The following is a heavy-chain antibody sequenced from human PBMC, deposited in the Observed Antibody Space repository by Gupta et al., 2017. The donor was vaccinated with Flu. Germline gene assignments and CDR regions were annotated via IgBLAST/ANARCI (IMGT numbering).Heavy chain of an antibody. J-gene: IGHJ3*02. CDR3: ARRGGQLVRSSDAFDI. CDR2: IDPSDSYT. V-gene: IGHV5-10-1*01. Sequence: EVQLVQSGAEVKQPGESLRISCKGSGYSFTSYWISWVRQMPGKGLEWMGRIDPSDSYTNYSPSFQGHVTISADKSISTAYLQWSSLKASDTAMYYCARRGGQLVRSSDAFDIWGQGTMVTVSS. D-gene: IGHD6-6*01. CDR1: GYSFTSYW.